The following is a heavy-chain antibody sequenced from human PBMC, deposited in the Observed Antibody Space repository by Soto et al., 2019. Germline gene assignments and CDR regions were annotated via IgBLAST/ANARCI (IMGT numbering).Heavy chain of an antibody. V-gene: IGHV1-69*01. J-gene: IGHJ4*02. D-gene: IGHD5-12*01. CDR1: GGTFSSYA. Sequence: QVQLVQSGAEVKKPGSSLKVSCKASGGTFSSYAISWVRQAPGQGLEWMGGIIPIFATTNYAQKFQGRVTITADESTTTAYMELSSVRSEDTAVYYCARGVEHSGYDFFYWGEGTVVTVSS. CDR3: ARGVEHSGYDFFY. CDR2: IIPIFATT.